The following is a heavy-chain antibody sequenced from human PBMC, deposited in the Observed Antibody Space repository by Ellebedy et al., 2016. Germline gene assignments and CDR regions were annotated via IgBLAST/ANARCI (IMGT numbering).Heavy chain of an antibody. CDR3: ARCPGGITIFGVVTFYFDY. CDR2: ISSSSSTI. Sequence: GGSLRLSCAASGFTFSSYSMNWVRQAPGKGLEWVSYISSSSSTIYYADSVKGRFTISRDNAKNSLYLPMNSLRDEDTAVYYCARCPGGITIFGVVTFYFDYWGQGTLVTVSS. CDR1: GFTFSSYS. J-gene: IGHJ4*02. V-gene: IGHV3-48*02. D-gene: IGHD3-3*01.